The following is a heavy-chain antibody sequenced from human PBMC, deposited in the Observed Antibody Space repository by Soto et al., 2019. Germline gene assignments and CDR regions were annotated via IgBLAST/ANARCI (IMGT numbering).Heavy chain of an antibody. J-gene: IGHJ3*01. CDR1: GFNFSSYT. Sequence: EVQLVESGGGLVKPGGSLRLSCAASGFNFSSYTMNWVRQAPGKGLEWVSSISSGNRYIYYADSVQGRLIISRDDDTNTLYLQMISLRAADTAVDYCARERCRGGSSFRTYAFDLWGQGTRVTVSA. V-gene: IGHV3-21*01. CDR3: ARERCRGGSSFRTYAFDL. D-gene: IGHD2-15*01. CDR2: ISSGNRYI.